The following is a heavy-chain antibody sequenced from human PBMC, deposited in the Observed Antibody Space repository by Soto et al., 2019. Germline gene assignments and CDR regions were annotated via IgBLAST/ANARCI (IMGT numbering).Heavy chain of an antibody. J-gene: IGHJ4*02. V-gene: IGHV4-31*03. CDR2: IYYSGST. D-gene: IGHD3-10*01. Sequence: PSETLSLTCTVSGGSISSGGYYWSWIRQHPGKGLEWIGYIYYSGSTYYNPSLKSRVTISVDTSKNQFSLKLSSVTAADTAVYYCARAVMVRGVIITLGYWGQGTLVTVSS. CDR3: ARAVMVRGVIITLGY. CDR1: GGSISSGGYY.